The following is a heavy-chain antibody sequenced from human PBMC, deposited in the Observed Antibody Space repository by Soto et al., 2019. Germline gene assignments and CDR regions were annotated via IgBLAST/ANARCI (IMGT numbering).Heavy chain of an antibody. D-gene: IGHD3-3*02. Sequence: GESLKISCKGSGYSFTSYWIGWVRQMPGKGLEWMGIIYPGDSDTRYSPSFQGQVTISADKSISTAYLQWSSLKASDTAMYYCARRMSINQLPDYYYYGMDVWGQGTKVTVSS. J-gene: IGHJ6*02. CDR2: IYPGDSDT. V-gene: IGHV5-51*01. CDR1: GYSFTSYW. CDR3: ARRMSINQLPDYYYYGMDV.